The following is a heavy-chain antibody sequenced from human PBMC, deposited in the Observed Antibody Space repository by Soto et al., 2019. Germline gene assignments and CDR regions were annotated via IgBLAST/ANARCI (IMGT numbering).Heavy chain of an antibody. CDR3: ARGPEDIVVVVAASFPYYYGMDV. Sequence: GGSLRLSCAASGFTFSSYGMHWVRQAPGKGLEWVAVIWYDGSNKYYADSVKGRFTISRDNSKNTLYLQMNSLRAEDTAVYYCARGPEDIVVVVAASFPYYYGMDVWGQGTTVTVSS. V-gene: IGHV3-33*01. CDR1: GFTFSSYG. CDR2: IWYDGSNK. D-gene: IGHD2-15*01. J-gene: IGHJ6*02.